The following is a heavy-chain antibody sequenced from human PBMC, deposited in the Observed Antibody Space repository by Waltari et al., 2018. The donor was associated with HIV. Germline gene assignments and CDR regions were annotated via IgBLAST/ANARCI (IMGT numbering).Heavy chain of an antibody. D-gene: IGHD1-26*01. Sequence: QVQLVESGGGVVQPGRSLRLSCAASGFTFNSYPMHWVRQAPGKGLEWVAVVSYDGSNKYYSDAVKGRFTSSRDNSKNTLYLQRNSLRGEDTAVYYCAREGRGSYYPFDYWGQGTLVTVSS. CDR3: AREGRGSYYPFDY. V-gene: IGHV3-30-3*01. CDR1: GFTFNSYP. J-gene: IGHJ4*02. CDR2: VSYDGSNK.